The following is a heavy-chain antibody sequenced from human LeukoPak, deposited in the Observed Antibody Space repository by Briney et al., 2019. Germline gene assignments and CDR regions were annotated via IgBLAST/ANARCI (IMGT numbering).Heavy chain of an antibody. CDR1: GFTFSSIA. CDR2: IRSNGETT. D-gene: IGHD1-1*01. J-gene: IGHJ4*02. CDR3: AKGQELDDGVFDS. V-gene: IGHV3-23*01. Sequence: GGSLRLSCAASGFTFSSIAMTWVRQAPGKGLEWVSTIRSNGETTYNADSVKGRFSISRDNSKKTLYLQLNSLRVEDTAIYYCAKGQELDDGVFDSWGQGTLVTVSS.